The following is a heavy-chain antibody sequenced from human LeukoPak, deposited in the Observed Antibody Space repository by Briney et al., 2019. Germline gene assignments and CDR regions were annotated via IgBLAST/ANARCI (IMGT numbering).Heavy chain of an antibody. J-gene: IGHJ3*02. CDR2: TYYRSKWYN. D-gene: IGHD3-3*01. Sequence: SQTLSLTCAISGDSVSSNSAAWNWIRQSPSRGLEWLGRTYYRSKWYNDYAVSVKSRITINPDTSKNQFSLQLNSVTPEDTAVYYCARGGYDFWSGYHDAFDIWGQGTMVTVSS. CDR1: GDSVSSNSAA. CDR3: ARGGYDFWSGYHDAFDI. V-gene: IGHV6-1*01.